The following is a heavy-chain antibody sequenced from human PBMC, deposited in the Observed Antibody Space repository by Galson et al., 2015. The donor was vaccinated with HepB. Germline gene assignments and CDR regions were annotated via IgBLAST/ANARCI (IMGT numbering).Heavy chain of an antibody. CDR2: ISGDGSDK. D-gene: IGHD3-10*01. J-gene: IGHJ6*02. Sequence: SLRLSCAASGFTFSSTFSDYAMHWVRQAPGKGLAWVAVISGDGSDKYFADSVRGRFTISRDKSRDTMYLQMSSLRVEDTAVYYCARARRYYYSSGTSPEYYKYGMDVWGPGTPVTVSS. V-gene: IGHV3-30*19. CDR1: GFTFSSTFSDYA. CDR3: ARARRYYYSSGTSPEYYKYGMDV.